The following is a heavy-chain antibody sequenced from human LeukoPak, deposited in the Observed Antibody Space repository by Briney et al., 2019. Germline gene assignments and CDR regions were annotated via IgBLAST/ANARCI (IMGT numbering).Heavy chain of an antibody. V-gene: IGHV3-23*01. CDR2: FGGSAAST. CDR3: AIALSGSYRGR. D-gene: IGHD1-26*01. Sequence: GGSLRLSCAASGFIFSNYAMTWVRQAPGKGLEWVSSFGGSAASTYYADSVKGRFTISRDNSKNTLYLQMDSLRVEDTAIYYCAIALSGSYRGRWGQGTLVTVSS. J-gene: IGHJ4*02. CDR1: GFIFSNYA.